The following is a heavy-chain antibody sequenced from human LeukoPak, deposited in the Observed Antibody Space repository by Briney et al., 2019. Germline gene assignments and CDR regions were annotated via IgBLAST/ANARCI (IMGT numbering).Heavy chain of an antibody. CDR1: GGTFSSYA. J-gene: IGHJ5*02. D-gene: IGHD5-12*01. CDR2: IIPILGIA. CDR3: AREYSGYDLNWFDP. V-gene: IGHV1-69*04. Sequence: SVKVSCKASGGTFSSYAISWVRQAPGQGLEWMGRIIPILGIANYAQKFQGRVTITADKSTSTAYMELSSLRSEDTAVYYCAREYSGYDLNWFDPWGQGPWSPSPQ.